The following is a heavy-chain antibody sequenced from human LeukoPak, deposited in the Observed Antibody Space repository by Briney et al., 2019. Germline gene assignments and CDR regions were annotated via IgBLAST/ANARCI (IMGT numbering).Heavy chain of an antibody. Sequence: GGSLRLSCAASGFTFSSYSMNWVRQAPGKGLEWVSYISSSSSTIYYADSVKGRFTISRDNAKNSLYLQMNSLRAEDTAVYYCARDLLMTTVTTRAGIHYYYYGMDVRGQGTTVTVSS. V-gene: IGHV3-48*01. CDR3: ARDLLMTTVTTRAGIHYYYYGMDV. CDR2: ISSSSSTI. J-gene: IGHJ6*02. D-gene: IGHD4-17*01. CDR1: GFTFSSYS.